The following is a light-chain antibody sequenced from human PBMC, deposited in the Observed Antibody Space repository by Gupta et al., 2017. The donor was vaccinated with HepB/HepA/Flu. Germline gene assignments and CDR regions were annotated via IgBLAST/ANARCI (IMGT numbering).Light chain of an antibody. J-gene: IGLJ3*02. CDR3: QSYDSGRSVWV. CDR2: GNT. V-gene: IGLV1-40*01. CDR1: DSDIGAYVD. Sequence: QFVLTQPPSVSGAPGPRVTISCTGSDSDIGAYVDVHWSQHVAGRAPKLLIYGNTNRPSGVPDRFSGSKSGTAAALAITGLQAEDEADYYCQSYDSGRSVWVFGGGTKVTVL.